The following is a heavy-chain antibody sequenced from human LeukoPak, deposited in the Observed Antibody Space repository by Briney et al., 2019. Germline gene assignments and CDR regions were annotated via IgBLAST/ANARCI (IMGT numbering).Heavy chain of an antibody. J-gene: IGHJ4*02. CDR2: ISSSSSYI. D-gene: IGHD1-26*01. CDR3: AREVWDLGYFDY. CDR1: GYTFSSYS. V-gene: IGHV3-21*01. Sequence: PGGSLRLSCAASGYTFSSYSMNWVCQAPGKGLKWVSSISSSSSYIYYADSVKGRFTISRDNAKNSLYLQMNSLRAEDTAVNYCAREVWDLGYFDYWGQGTLVTVSS.